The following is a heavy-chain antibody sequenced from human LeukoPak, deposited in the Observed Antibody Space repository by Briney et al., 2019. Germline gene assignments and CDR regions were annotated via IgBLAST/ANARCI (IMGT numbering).Heavy chain of an antibody. J-gene: IGHJ4*02. CDR1: GYTFTGYY. CDR2: INPNSGGT. CDR3: ARGGDYGDYPYYFDY. V-gene: IGHV1-2*02. Sequence: GASVKVSCKASGYTFTGYYMHWVRQAPGQGLEWIGWINPNSGGTNYAQKFQGRVTMTRDTSISTAYMELSRLRADDTAVYYCARGGDYGDYPYYFDYWGQGTLVTVSS. D-gene: IGHD4-17*01.